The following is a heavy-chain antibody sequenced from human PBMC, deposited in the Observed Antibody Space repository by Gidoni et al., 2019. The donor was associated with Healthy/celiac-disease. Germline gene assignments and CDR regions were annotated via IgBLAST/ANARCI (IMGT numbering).Heavy chain of an antibody. D-gene: IGHD6-13*01. J-gene: IGHJ4*02. CDR2: ISWNSGSI. CDR3: ARGRIAAAGHFDY. V-gene: IGHV3-9*01. CDR1: GFTFDDYA. Sequence: EVQLVESGGGLVQPGRSLRLSCAASGFTFDDYARHWVRQAPGKGLEWVSGISWNSGSIGYGDSVKGRFTISRDNAKNSLYLQMNSLRSKDAALYYCARGRIAAAGHFDYWGQGTLVTVSS.